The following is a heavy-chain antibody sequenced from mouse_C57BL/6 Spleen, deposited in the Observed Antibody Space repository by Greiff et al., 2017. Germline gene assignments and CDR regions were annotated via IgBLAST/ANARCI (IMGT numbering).Heavy chain of an antibody. V-gene: IGHV1-22*01. CDR2: INPNNGGT. Sequence: VQLQQSGPELVKPGASVKMSCKASGYTFTDYNMHWVKQSHGKSLEWIGYINPNNGGTSYNQKFKGKATLTVNKSSSTAYMELRSLTSEDSAVXYCARYYGSSFYYAMDYWGQGTSVTVSS. D-gene: IGHD1-1*01. CDR1: GYTFTDYN. J-gene: IGHJ4*01. CDR3: ARYYGSSFYYAMDY.